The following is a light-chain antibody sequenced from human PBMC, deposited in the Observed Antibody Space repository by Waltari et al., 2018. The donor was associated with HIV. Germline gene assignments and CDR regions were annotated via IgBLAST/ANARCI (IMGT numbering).Light chain of an antibody. V-gene: IGLV2-23*02. J-gene: IGLJ3*02. CDR2: EVL. CDR3: SSYAGRNIWL. Sequence: QSALTQPASVSGSPGRYITLSRTGPSSDLGGYNIVSCYQQHPGRRPKLLIYEVLKRPSGVSKRFSGSKSGSTASLTISGLQAEDEADYYCSSYAGRNIWLFGGGTKLTV. CDR1: SSDLGGYNI.